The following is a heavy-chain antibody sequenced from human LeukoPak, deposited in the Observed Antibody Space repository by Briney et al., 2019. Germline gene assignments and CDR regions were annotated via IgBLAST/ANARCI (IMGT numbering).Heavy chain of an antibody. CDR2: ISGSGGSA. J-gene: IGHJ4*02. CDR3: AKVVGGSGWWVDY. V-gene: IGHV3-23*01. D-gene: IGHD6-19*01. Sequence: TGGSLRLSCAASGFTFSSYAMSWVRQAPGKGLEWVSAISGSGGSAYYADSVKGRFTISRDNSKNTLYLQMNSLRAEDTAVYYCAKVVGGSGWWVDYWGQGTLVTVSS. CDR1: GFTFSSYA.